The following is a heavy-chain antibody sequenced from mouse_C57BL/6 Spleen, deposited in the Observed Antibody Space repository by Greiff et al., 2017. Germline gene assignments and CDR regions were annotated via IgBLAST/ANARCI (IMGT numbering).Heavy chain of an antibody. CDR1: GYTFTSYW. D-gene: IGHD2-4*01. V-gene: IGHV1-64*01. CDR3: ARYDYLFAY. Sequence: QVHVKQPGAELVKPGASVKLSCKASGYTFTSYWMHWVKQRPGQGLEWIGMIHPNSGSTNYNEKFKSKDTLTVDKSSSTAYMQLSSLTSEDSAVYYCARYDYLFAYWGQGTLVTVSA. J-gene: IGHJ3*01. CDR2: IHPNSGST.